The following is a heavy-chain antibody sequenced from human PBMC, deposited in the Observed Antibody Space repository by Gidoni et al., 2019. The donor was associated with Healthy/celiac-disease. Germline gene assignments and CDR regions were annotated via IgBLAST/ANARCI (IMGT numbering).Heavy chain of an antibody. CDR3: ARTYYDYVWGSSPFDY. CDR2: IFSNDEK. Sequence: QVTLKESGPVLVKPTETLTLTCTVSGFSLSNARMGVSWIRQPPGKALEWLAHIFSNDEKSYSTSLKSRLTISKDTSKSQVVLTMTNMDPVDTATYYCARTYYDYVWGSSPFDYWGQGTLVTVSS. D-gene: IGHD3-16*01. V-gene: IGHV2-26*01. CDR1: GFSLSNARMG. J-gene: IGHJ4*02.